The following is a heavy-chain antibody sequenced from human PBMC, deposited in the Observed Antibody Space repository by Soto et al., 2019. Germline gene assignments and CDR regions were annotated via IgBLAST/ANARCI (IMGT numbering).Heavy chain of an antibody. Sequence: QVQLVQSGAEVKKPGSSVKVSCKASGGTFSSYAISWVRQAPGQGLEWMGGIIPIFGTANYAQKFQGRVTITAEESTRTAYMELSSLRSDDTAVYYCARHPVSGSYAYYYGMDVWGQGTTVTVSS. V-gene: IGHV1-69*12. CDR2: IIPIFGTA. CDR3: ARHPVSGSYAYYYGMDV. J-gene: IGHJ6*02. CDR1: GGTFSSYA. D-gene: IGHD1-26*01.